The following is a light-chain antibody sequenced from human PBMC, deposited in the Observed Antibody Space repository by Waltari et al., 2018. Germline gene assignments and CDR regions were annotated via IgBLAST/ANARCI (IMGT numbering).Light chain of an antibody. CDR1: NSNIGSNT. Sequence: QSVLTQPPSASGTPGPRVTISCSGRNSNIGSNTVSWYQQFPGTAPKLVIYKNQRRPSGVPDRFSASKSGTAASLAISGLRSEDEADYYCAAWDDSPIGQVFGGGTKVTVL. J-gene: IGLJ3*02. V-gene: IGLV1-47*01. CDR2: KNQ. CDR3: AAWDDSPIGQV.